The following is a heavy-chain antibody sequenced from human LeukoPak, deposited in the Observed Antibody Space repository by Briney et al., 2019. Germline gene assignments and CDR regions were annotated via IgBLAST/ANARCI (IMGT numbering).Heavy chain of an antibody. Sequence: GASVKVSGKASGGTFSSYTISWVRQAPGQGLEWMGRIIPILGIANYAQKFQGRVTITADKSTSTAYMELSSLRSEDTAVYYCARLTDIVATDIDYWGQGTLVTVSS. CDR2: IIPILGIA. CDR3: ARLTDIVATDIDY. J-gene: IGHJ4*02. V-gene: IGHV1-69*02. CDR1: GGTFSSYT. D-gene: IGHD5-12*01.